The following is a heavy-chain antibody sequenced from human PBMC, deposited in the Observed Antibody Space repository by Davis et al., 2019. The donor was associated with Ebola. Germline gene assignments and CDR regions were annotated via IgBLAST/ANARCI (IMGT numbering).Heavy chain of an antibody. D-gene: IGHD3-10*01. Sequence: GESLKISCKVSGYTFTNYYMHWVRQAPGQGLEWMGMINPNDGRTIYAQKFQDRVTITRDRSMSTAYMELSSLRSEDTAMYYCATLSRSGNYYGMDVWGQGTTVTVSS. CDR2: INPNDGRT. J-gene: IGHJ6*02. CDR1: GYTFTNYY. CDR3: ATLSRSGNYYGMDV. V-gene: IGHV1-46*01.